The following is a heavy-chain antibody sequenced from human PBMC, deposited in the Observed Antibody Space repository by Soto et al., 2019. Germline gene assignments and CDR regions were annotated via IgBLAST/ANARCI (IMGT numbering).Heavy chain of an antibody. CDR2: INQDGSDI. D-gene: IGHD3-16*01. V-gene: IGHV3-7*04. Sequence: EVQSVESGGDLVQPGGSLRLSCAASGFSFSTYWMSWVRQAPGKGLEWVAHINQDGSDIYYVDSVKGRFTISRDNTKNSLFLQMNSLRAEDTAVYYCLRDGGLTWGQGTLVTVSS. J-gene: IGHJ5*02. CDR1: GFSFSTYW. CDR3: LRDGGLT.